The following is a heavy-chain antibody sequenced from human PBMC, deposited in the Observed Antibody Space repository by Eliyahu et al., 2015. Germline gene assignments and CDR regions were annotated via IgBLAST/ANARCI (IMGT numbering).Heavy chain of an antibody. Sequence: QMQLVQSGAEVKKPGSSVKVSCTASXXFFGSYGFSWVRQAPGQGLEWMGRIIPFFGTTNHAQKFQGRVTITADQSTSIVYMELSSLRSEDTAMYYCAKESYYDTSSSFDAFDIWGQGTMVTVSS. D-gene: IGHD3-22*01. CDR2: IIPFFGTT. J-gene: IGHJ3*02. V-gene: IGHV1-69*18. CDR1: XXFFGSYG. CDR3: AKESYYDTSSSFDAFDI.